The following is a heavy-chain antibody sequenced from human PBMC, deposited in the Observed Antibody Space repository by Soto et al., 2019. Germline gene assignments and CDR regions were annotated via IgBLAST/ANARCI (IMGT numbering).Heavy chain of an antibody. Sequence: ASVKVSCKASGYTFTSYAMHWVRQAPGQGLEWMGWINAGNGNTKYSQKFQGRVTITRDTSASTAYMELSSLRSEDTAVYYCARDRPAVAGLAWFGPWGQGTLVTVSS. CDR1: GYTFTSYA. CDR2: INAGNGNT. D-gene: IGHD6-19*01. CDR3: ARDRPAVAGLAWFGP. V-gene: IGHV1-3*01. J-gene: IGHJ5*02.